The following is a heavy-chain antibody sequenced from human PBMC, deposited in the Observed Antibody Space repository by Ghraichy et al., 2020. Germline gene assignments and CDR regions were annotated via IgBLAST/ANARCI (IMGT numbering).Heavy chain of an antibody. V-gene: IGHV3-23*01. D-gene: IGHD3-10*01. J-gene: IGHJ4*02. CDR3: AKVGYYGSGSYPHYYFDY. Sequence: LSLTCAASGFTFSSYAMSWVRQAPGKGLEWVSAISGSGGSTYYADSVKGRFTISRDNSKNTLYLQMNSLRAEDTAVYYCAKVGYYGSGSYPHYYFDYWGQGTLVTVSS. CDR1: GFTFSSYA. CDR2: ISGSGGST.